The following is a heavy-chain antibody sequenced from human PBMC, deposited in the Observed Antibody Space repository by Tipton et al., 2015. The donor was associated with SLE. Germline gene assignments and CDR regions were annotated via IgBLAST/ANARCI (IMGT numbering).Heavy chain of an antibody. D-gene: IGHD3-3*01. CDR3: AKDGEHDFTNWFDP. J-gene: IGHJ5*02. CDR1: GFTFSSYA. V-gene: IGHV3-30*02. Sequence: SLRLSCAASGFTFSSYAMSWVRQAPGKGLEWVAFIRYDGSNKYYADSVKGRFTISRDNSKNTLYLQMNSLRAEDTAVYYCAKDGEHDFTNWFDPWGQGTLVTVSS. CDR2: IRYDGSNK.